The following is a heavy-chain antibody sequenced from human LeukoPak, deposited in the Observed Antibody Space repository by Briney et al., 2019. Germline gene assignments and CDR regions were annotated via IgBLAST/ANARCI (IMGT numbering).Heavy chain of an antibody. CDR2: IKQDGSDK. CDR1: GFTFNNYY. J-gene: IGHJ3*02. D-gene: IGHD6-13*01. V-gene: IGHV3-7*01. CDR3: AREALVAAVDDAFDI. Sequence: PGGSLRLSCAASGFTFNNYYMSWVRQAPGKGLEWAANIKQDGSDKYYVDSVKGRFTISRDNAKNSLYLEMNSLRAEDTAVYYCAREALVAAVDDAFDIWGQGTMVTVSS.